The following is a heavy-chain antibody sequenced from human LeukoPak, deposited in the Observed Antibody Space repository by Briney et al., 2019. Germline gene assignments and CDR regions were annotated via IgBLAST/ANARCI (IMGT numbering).Heavy chain of an antibody. CDR1: GFTFSTYW. D-gene: IGHD2-2*01. CDR2: INSDGSNT. Sequence: GGSLRLSCAASGFTFSTYWMHWVRQAPEKGRVWVSRINSDGSNTAYADSVKGRFTISRDNAKNTLYLQMNSLRAEDTAVYYCARDRPFCSSTSCPPSLDYWGQGTLVTVSS. J-gene: IGHJ4*02. V-gene: IGHV3-74*03. CDR3: ARDRPFCSSTSCPPSLDY.